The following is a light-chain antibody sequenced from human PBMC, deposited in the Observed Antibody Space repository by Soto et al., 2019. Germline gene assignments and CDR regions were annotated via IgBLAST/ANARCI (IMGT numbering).Light chain of an antibody. CDR2: DAF. CDR3: QQRSDWPIT. J-gene: IGKJ5*01. CDR1: QRISTY. Sequence: EIVLTQSPATLSLSPGERATLSCRASQRISTYLAWYQQKPGQVPRLLIYDAFQRATGIPARFSGSGSGTDFTLTISSLEPVDFAVYYCQQRSDWPITFGHGTRLEIK. V-gene: IGKV3-11*01.